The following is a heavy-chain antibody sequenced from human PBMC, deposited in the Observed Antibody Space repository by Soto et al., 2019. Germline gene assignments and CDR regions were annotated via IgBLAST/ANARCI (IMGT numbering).Heavy chain of an antibody. CDR2: IFYSGST. CDR3: ARDSRCCGLDV. CDR1: GASMRSYY. J-gene: IGHJ6*02. V-gene: IGHV4-59*01. Sequence: TSETLSLTCNVSGASMRSYYWTWMRLSPGKGLEWIGDIFYSGSTNLNPSLRSRLSISIDTSKNKFSLMLNSVTAADTAVYYCARDSRCCGLDVWGQGTTVTVSS.